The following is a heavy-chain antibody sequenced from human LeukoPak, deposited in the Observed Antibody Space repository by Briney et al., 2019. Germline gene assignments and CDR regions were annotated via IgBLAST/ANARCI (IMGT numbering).Heavy chain of an antibody. J-gene: IGHJ4*02. CDR3: ARFALFGEFKFDY. Sequence: NPSETLSLTCTVSTDSFSNYDWSWIRQPPGKGLEWIGYVYYSGSTNYHPSLKSRVTMSIDTSNNQFSLQLHSVTAADTAVYYCARFALFGEFKFDYWGQGILVTVSS. D-gene: IGHD3-10*01. CDR1: TDSFSNYD. V-gene: IGHV4-59*01. CDR2: VYYSGST.